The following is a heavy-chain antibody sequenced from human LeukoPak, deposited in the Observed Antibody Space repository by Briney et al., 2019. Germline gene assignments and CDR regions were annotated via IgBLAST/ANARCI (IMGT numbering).Heavy chain of an antibody. D-gene: IGHD3-10*01. J-gene: IGHJ4*02. V-gene: IGHV4-59*08. CDR2: LYNSGST. CDR3: ARLKVSGGPDDY. CDR1: GDSISSHY. Sequence: SETLSLTCTVSGDSISSHYWNWIRQPPGKGLEWIGYLYNSGSTKYNPSLKSRVTISVDTSKNQFSLKLSSVTAADTAVYYCARLKVSGGPDDYWGQGTLVTVSS.